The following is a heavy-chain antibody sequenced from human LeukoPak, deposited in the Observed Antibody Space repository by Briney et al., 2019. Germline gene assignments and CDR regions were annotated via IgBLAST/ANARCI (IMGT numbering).Heavy chain of an antibody. J-gene: IGHJ3*01. D-gene: IGHD2/OR15-2a*01. CDR3: ARDNPTFDAFDL. CDR2: SSFDGTTT. Sequence: GGSLRLSCAASGFTISHYWMHWVHQTPEKGLMWVVRSSFDGTTTTYAGSVKGRFTISRDNAKNTLYLQMNSLRVEDTAIYYCARDNPTFDAFDLWGPGTMVTVSS. CDR1: GFTISHYW. V-gene: IGHV3-74*01.